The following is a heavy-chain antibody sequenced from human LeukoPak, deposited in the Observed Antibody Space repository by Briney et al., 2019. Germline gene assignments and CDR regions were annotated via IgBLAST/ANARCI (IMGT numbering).Heavy chain of an antibody. V-gene: IGHV3-11*01. CDR2: ISSSGSTI. CDR3: ARDLGDYYGSANNAFDI. D-gene: IGHD3-10*01. CDR1: EFTFSDYY. J-gene: IGHJ3*02. Sequence: PGGSLRLSCAASEFTFSDYYMNWIRQAPGKGLEWVSYISSSGSTIYYTDSVKGRFTISRDNAKNSLYLQMNSLRAEDTAVYYCARDLGDYYGSANNAFDIWGQGTMVSVSS.